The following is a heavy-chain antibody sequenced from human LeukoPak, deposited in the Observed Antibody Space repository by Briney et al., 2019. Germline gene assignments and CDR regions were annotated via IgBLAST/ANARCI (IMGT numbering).Heavy chain of an antibody. CDR2: IIPIFGTA. CDR3: ARDWGIQQWPPSYFDY. Sequence: ASVKVSCKASGGTFSSYAISWVRQAPGQGLEWMGGIIPIFGTANYAQKFQGRVTMTRDTSTSTVYMELTSLRSEDTAMYYCARDWGIQQWPPSYFDYWGQGTLVTVSS. CDR1: GGTFSSYA. D-gene: IGHD5-18*01. V-gene: IGHV1-69*05. J-gene: IGHJ4*02.